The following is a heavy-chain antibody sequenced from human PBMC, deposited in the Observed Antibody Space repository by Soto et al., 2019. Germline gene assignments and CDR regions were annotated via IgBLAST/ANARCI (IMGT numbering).Heavy chain of an antibody. CDR2: INHSGST. CDR3: ARVGGAYSSSWYANFGY. D-gene: IGHD6-13*01. Sequence: SETLSLTCAVYGGSFSGYYWSWIRQPPGKGLEWIGEINHSGSTNYNPSLKSRVTISVDTSKNQFSLKLSSVTAADTAVYYCARVGGAYSSSWYANFGYWGQGTLVTVSS. V-gene: IGHV4-34*01. CDR1: GGSFSGYY. J-gene: IGHJ4*02.